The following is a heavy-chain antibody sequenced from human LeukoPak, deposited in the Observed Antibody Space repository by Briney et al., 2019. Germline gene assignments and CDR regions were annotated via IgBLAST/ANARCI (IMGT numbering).Heavy chain of an antibody. CDR3: ARDGRVGWYVGHYYFDY. V-gene: IGHV1-2*02. D-gene: IGHD6-19*01. Sequence: ASVKVSCKASGYTFTGYYMHWVRQAPGQGLEWMGWINPNSGGTNYAQKFQGRVTITRDTSISTAYMELSRLRSDDTAVYYCARDGRVGWYVGHYYFDYWGQGTLVTVSS. CDR2: INPNSGGT. CDR1: GYTFTGYY. J-gene: IGHJ4*02.